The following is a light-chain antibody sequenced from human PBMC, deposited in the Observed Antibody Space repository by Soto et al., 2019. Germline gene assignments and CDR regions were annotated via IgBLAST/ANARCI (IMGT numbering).Light chain of an antibody. V-gene: IGLV2-14*01. CDR3: ISYTGSSTSNV. CDR1: RSDIGSYNY. Sequence: QSVLTQPASVSGSPGQSITISCSGTRSDIGSYNYVAWYQQFPGKTPKILIYGVSNRPSGVSSRFSGSKSGNTASLTISGLPAEDEDDYYCISYTGSSTSNVFGSGTKLTVL. CDR2: GVS. J-gene: IGLJ1*01.